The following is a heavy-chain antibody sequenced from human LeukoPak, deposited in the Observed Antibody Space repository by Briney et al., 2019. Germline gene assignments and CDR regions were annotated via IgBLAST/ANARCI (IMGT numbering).Heavy chain of an antibody. V-gene: IGHV4-30-4*01. CDR2: IYYSGST. D-gene: IGHD2-2*01. CDR1: GGSISSGDYY. J-gene: IGHJ4*02. Sequence: PSETLSLTCTVSGGSISSGDYYWSWIRQPPGKGLEWIGYIYYSGSTYCNPSLKSRVTISVDTSKNQFSLKLSSVTAADTAVYYCAGQLSRRGSAGDYWGQGTLVTVSS. CDR3: AGQLSRRGSAGDY.